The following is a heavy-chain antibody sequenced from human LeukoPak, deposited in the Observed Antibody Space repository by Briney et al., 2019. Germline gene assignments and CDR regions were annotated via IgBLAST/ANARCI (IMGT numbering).Heavy chain of an antibody. V-gene: IGHV3-74*01. CDR1: GFTFGNYW. Sequence: GGSRRLSWAASGFTFGNYWMHWVRQAPWKGLVWVSRITGDGNSANYADSVKARFTISRDNAKNTLYLQMSSLRAEDTAVYYCARDNNGYDSWGQGTLVTVAS. D-gene: IGHD2-8*01. CDR3: ARDNNGYDS. CDR2: ITGDGNSA. J-gene: IGHJ5*01.